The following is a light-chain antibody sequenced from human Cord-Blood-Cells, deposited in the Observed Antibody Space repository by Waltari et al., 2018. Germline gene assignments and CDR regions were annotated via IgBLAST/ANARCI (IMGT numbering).Light chain of an antibody. CDR1: SSDVGGYNY. CDR3: CSYAGSYTLV. CDR2: DVS. Sequence: QSALTQPRSVSGSPGQSVTISCIGTSSDVGGYNYVSWYQQHPGKVPKLMIYDVSKRPSGVPDRFSGSKSGNTASLTISGLQAEDEADYYCCSYAGSYTLVFGGGTKLTVL. J-gene: IGLJ2*01. V-gene: IGLV2-11*01.